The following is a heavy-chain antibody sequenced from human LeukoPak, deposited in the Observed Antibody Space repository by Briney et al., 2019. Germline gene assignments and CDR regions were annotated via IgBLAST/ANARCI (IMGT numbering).Heavy chain of an antibody. CDR1: GFTFDDYA. CDR3: ARGGGYDILTGYNHFDY. Sequence: GGSLRLSCAASGFTFDDYAMHWVRQAPGKGLEWVSGISWNSGTIAYADSVKGRFTISRDNAKNSLYLQMNSLRAEDTALYYCARGGGYDILTGYNHFDYWGQGTLVTVSS. D-gene: IGHD3-9*01. V-gene: IGHV3-9*01. J-gene: IGHJ4*02. CDR2: ISWNSGTI.